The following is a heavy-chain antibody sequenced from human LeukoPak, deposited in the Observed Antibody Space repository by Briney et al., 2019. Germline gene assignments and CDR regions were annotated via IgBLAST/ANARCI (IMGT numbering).Heavy chain of an antibody. CDR3: ARVGDYDILTGYYPANWFDP. CDR1: GGSISSGGYS. D-gene: IGHD3-9*01. V-gene: IGHV4-31*03. J-gene: IGHJ5*02. CDR2: FYYSGST. Sequence: PSETLSLTCTVSGGSISSGGYSWSWIRQHPGTGLEWIGYFYYSGSTYYNPSLKSRVTISVDTSKNQFSLKLSSVTAADTAVYYCARVGDYDILTGYYPANWFDPWGQGTLVTVSS.